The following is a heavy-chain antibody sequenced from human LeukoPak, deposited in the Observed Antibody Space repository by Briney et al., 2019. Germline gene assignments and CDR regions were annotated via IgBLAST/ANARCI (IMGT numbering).Heavy chain of an antibody. CDR3: AKDGPVELVPLSYYYYGMDV. CDR2: ISTYNGNT. V-gene: IGHV1-18*01. Sequence: ASVKVSCKASGYTFTSYGISWVRQAPGQGLEWMGWISTYNGNTNYAQKLQGRVTMTTDTSTSTAYMELRSLRSDDTAVYYCAKDGPVELVPLSYYYYGMDVWGQGTTVTVSS. D-gene: IGHD6-6*01. J-gene: IGHJ6*02. CDR1: GYTFTSYG.